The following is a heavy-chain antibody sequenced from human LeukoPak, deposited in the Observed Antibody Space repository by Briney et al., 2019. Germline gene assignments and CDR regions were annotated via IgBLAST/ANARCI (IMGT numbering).Heavy chain of an antibody. CDR1: GGSISSYY. D-gene: IGHD6-19*01. J-gene: IGHJ6*03. CDR2: IYYSGST. Sequence: SETLSLTCTVSGGSISSYYWSWIRQPPGKGLEWIGYIYYSGSTNYNPSLKSRVTISVDTSKNQFSLKLSSVTAADTAVYYCAREGLAVAGHYYYYMDVWGKGTTVTVSS. V-gene: IGHV4-59*01. CDR3: AREGLAVAGHYYYYMDV.